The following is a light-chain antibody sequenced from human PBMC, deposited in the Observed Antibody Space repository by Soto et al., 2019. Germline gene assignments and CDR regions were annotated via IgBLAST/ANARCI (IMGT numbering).Light chain of an antibody. CDR2: WAS. J-gene: IGKJ1*01. CDR3: QQYYSTPWT. Sequence: DIVMTQSPDSLAVSLGERATTNCKSSQTVLYSSNNKNYLAWYQQKPGQPPKLLIYWASTRESGVPDRFSGSGSGTDFTLTISSLQAEDVAVYSCQQYYSTPWTFGQGTKVEI. V-gene: IGKV4-1*01. CDR1: QTVLYSSNNKNY.